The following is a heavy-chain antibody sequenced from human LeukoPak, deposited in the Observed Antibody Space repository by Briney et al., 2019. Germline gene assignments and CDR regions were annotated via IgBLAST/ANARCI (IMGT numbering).Heavy chain of an antibody. J-gene: IGHJ4*02. D-gene: IGHD6-13*01. CDR3: ARSGIGATEIDY. Sequence: GRSLRLSCAASGFTFNSHAMHWVRQAPGKGLEWVAVISYDGNNKYYADSVKGRFTISRDNSKNTLYLQMNSLRAEDTAVYYCARSGIGATEIDYWGQGTLVTVSS. CDR1: GFTFNSHA. V-gene: IGHV3-30-3*01. CDR2: ISYDGNNK.